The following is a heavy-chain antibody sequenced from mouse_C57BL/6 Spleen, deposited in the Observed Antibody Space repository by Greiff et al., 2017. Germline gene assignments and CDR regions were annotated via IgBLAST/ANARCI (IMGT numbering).Heavy chain of an antibody. V-gene: IGHV5-16*01. CDR3: AMFDYHYAMDD. CDR2: INYDGSST. D-gene: IGHD2-4*01. J-gene: IGHJ4*01. Sequence: DVKLVESEGGLVQPGSSMKLSCTASGFTFSDYYMAWVRQVPETGLEWVANINYDGSSTYYLDSLKSRFIISRDNAKNILYLQMSSLKSEDTATYYCAMFDYHYAMDDWGQGTSVTVSS. CDR1: GFTFSDYY.